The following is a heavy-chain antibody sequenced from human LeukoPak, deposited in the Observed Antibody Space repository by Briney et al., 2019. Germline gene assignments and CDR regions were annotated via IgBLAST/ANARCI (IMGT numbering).Heavy chain of an antibody. J-gene: IGHJ4*02. Sequence: SETLSLTCSVSGGSITGYYWSWIRQPPGKGLEWFGSIYYSGSTYYNPSLKSRVTISVDTSKNQFSLKLSSVTAADTAVYYCARGGEGRANPVDYWGQGTLVTVSS. V-gene: IGHV4-59*12. CDR2: IYYSGST. CDR3: ARGGEGRANPVDY. CDR1: GGSITGYY.